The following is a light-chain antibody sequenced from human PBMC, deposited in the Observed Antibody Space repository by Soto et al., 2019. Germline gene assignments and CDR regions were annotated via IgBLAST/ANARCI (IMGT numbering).Light chain of an antibody. CDR1: STDFVSYNR. CDR2: EVS. V-gene: IGLV2-18*01. Sequence: QSALTQPPSVSGSPGQSVTISCTGTSTDFVSYNRVSWYQQPPDTAPKLMIYEVSKRPSGVPDRFSGSKSGNTASLTISGLQAADEADYYCSLYTSENAYVFGTGTKVTVX. CDR3: SLYTSENAYV. J-gene: IGLJ1*01.